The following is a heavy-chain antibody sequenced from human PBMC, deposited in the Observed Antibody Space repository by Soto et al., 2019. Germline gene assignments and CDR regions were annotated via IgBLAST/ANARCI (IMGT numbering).Heavy chain of an antibody. CDR3: SKDPSLYVTDY. CDR2: ISSSSSYI. V-gene: IGHV3-21*04. Sequence: GGSLRLSCAASGFTFSSYAMSWVCQAPGKGLEWVSSISSSSSYIYYADSVKGRFTISRDNAKNSLYLQMNSLRADDTAVYYCSKDPSLYVTDYWGPGTLVTASS. J-gene: IGHJ4*02. CDR1: GFTFSSYA. D-gene: IGHD3-10*02.